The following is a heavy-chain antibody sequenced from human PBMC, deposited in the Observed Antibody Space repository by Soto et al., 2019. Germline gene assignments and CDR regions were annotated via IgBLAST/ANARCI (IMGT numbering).Heavy chain of an antibody. D-gene: IGHD3-9*01. Sequence: QVQLVQSGAEVKKPGASVTVSGKASGYTFTSYYMHWVRQAPGQGLEWMGIINPSGGSTSYAQKFQGRVTMTRDTSTSTVYMELSSLRSEDTAVYYCARGRVGDYDILTGYYFGYYFDYWGQGTLVTVSS. CDR2: INPSGGST. CDR1: GYTFTSYY. J-gene: IGHJ4*02. CDR3: ARGRVGDYDILTGYYFGYYFDY. V-gene: IGHV1-46*01.